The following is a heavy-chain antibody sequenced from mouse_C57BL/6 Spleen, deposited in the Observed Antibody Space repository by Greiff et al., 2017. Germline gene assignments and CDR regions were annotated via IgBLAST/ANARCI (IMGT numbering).Heavy chain of an antibody. CDR3: ARRDWDGFDY. CDR2: IYPGSGST. CDR1: GYTFTSYW. V-gene: IGHV1-55*01. J-gene: IGHJ2*01. Sequence: QVQLQQSGAELVKPGASVKMSCKASGYTFTSYWITWVKQRPGQGLEWIGDIYPGSGSTNYNEKFKSKVTLTVDKSSSTAYMQLSSLTSEDSAVYYCARRDWDGFDYWGQGTTLTVSS. D-gene: IGHD4-1*01.